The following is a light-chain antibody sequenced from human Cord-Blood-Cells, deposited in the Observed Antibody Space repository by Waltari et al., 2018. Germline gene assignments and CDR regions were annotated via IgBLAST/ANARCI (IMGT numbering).Light chain of an antibody. J-gene: IGKJ4*01. V-gene: IGKV3-15*01. CDR2: GAS. CDR3: QQYNNWPPLT. CDR1: QSVSRN. Sequence: EIVMKQSPATLSVSPGERATLSCRASQSVSRNLAWYQQKPGQAPRRLIYGASTRATGSPSRLSGSGSGTEFTLTISSLQSEDFAVYYCQQYNNWPPLTFGGGTKVEIK.